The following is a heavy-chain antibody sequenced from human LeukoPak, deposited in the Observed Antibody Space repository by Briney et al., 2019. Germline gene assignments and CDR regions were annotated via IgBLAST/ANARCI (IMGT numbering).Heavy chain of an antibody. CDR2: MSPNSGHT. V-gene: IGHV1-8*01. CDR1: GYTFTAYD. D-gene: IGHD2-21*02. Sequence: GASVKVSCKASGYTFTAYDINWVRQATGQGLEWMGWMSPNSGHTGYAQKVQGRVTFTTSTSISTVYMELNSLRAEDTAVYYCARTPPKGDIDSWGPGTLVTVSS. CDR3: ARTPPKGDIDS. J-gene: IGHJ4*02.